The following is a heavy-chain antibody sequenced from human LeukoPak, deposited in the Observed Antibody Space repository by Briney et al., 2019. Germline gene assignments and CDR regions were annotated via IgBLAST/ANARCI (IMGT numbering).Heavy chain of an antibody. V-gene: IGHV4-38-2*02. J-gene: IGHJ4*02. CDR2: IYHSGST. CDR1: GYSISSGYY. Sequence: PSETLSLTCTVSGYSISSGYYWGWIRPPPGKGLEWIGRIYHSGSTYSNPSLKSRVTISVDTSKNQFSLKLSSVTAADTAVYYCARDLDYWGQGSLVTVSS. CDR3: ARDLDY.